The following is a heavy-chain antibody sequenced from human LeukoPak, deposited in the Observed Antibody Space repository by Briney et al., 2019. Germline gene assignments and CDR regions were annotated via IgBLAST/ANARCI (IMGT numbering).Heavy chain of an antibody. CDR3: ARGLDWFDP. CDR1: GVSVSSNSAA. Sequence: SQTLSLPCAISGVSVSSNSAAWNWIRQSPSRGLEGLGRTYYRSKWYNDYAVFVKSRIAINPDTSKNQFSLPLIYVTPEDTAVYFSARGLDWFDPWGQGTLVTVSS. J-gene: IGHJ5*02. CDR2: TYYRSKWYN. V-gene: IGHV6-1*01. D-gene: IGHD2-2*03.